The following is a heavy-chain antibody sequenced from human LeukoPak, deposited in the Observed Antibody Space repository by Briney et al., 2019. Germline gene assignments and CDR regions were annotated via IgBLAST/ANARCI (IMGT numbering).Heavy chain of an antibody. J-gene: IGHJ4*02. CDR1: GFTFSSYA. D-gene: IGHD6-6*01. CDR3: ARSSRPKGLPYFDY. Sequence: GGSLRLSCAASGFTFSSYAMHWVRQAPGKGLEYVSAISSNGGSTYYANSVKGRFTISRDNSKNTLYLQMGSLRAEDMAVYYCARSSRPKGLPYFDYWGQGTLVTVSS. CDR2: ISSNGGST. V-gene: IGHV3-64*01.